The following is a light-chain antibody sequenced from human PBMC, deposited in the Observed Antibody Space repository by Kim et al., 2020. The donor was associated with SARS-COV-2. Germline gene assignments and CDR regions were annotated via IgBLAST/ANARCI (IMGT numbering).Light chain of an antibody. CDR3: QQLSSWPPWT. Sequence: EIVLTQSPATLSLSPGESATLSCRASQSVSSYLAWYQQKPGQAPRLLIYDASSRATGIPARFSGSGSGTDFTLTISSLEPEDFAVYYCQQLSSWPPWTFGQGTKVDIK. J-gene: IGKJ1*01. CDR2: DAS. V-gene: IGKV3-11*01. CDR1: QSVSSY.